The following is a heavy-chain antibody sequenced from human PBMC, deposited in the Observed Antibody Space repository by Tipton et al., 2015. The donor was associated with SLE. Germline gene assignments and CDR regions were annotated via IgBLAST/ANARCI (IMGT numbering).Heavy chain of an antibody. D-gene: IGHD2-8*01. CDR2: LYNSGRT. J-gene: IGHJ6*02. CDR1: GYSLSREHY. V-gene: IGHV4-38-2*02. CDR3: ARGMLTWRGAIIGVDV. Sequence: TLSLTCTVSGYSLSREHYWGWIRQPPGKGLEWIGSLYNSGRTFYNPSLKSRMTMSVDRSKNQFSLELSSLTAADTAVYYCARGMLTWRGAIIGVDVWGQGTSVNVSS.